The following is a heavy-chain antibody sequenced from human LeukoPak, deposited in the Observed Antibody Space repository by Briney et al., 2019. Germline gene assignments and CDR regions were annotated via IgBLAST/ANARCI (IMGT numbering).Heavy chain of an antibody. Sequence: SETLSLTCTVSGGSVSSYYWSWIRRPPGRGLEWIAYLSHSGSSDSSPSLTSRVTTLVDTSKDQVSLKLTSVTAADTAVYYCARARYANAWYAFDIWGHGTMVTVSS. J-gene: IGHJ3*02. CDR1: GGSVSSYY. D-gene: IGHD2-2*01. CDR3: ARARYANAWYAFDI. CDR2: LSHSGSS. V-gene: IGHV4-59*02.